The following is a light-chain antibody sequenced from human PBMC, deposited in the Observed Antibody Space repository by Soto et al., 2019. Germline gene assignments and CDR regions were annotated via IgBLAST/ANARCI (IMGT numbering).Light chain of an antibody. Sequence: IQMTQSPSSLSASVGDRVSITCRASQSISSYLNWYQQKPGKASRLLIYAASSLQSGVPSRFSGSGSGTDFTLTISSLQHEDFATYYCQQSYSTPLTFGGGTKVDIK. CDR1: QSISSY. CDR3: QQSYSTPLT. V-gene: IGKV1-39*01. J-gene: IGKJ4*01. CDR2: AAS.